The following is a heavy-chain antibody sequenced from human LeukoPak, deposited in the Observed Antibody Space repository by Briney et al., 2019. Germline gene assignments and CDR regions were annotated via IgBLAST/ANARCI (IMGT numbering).Heavy chain of an antibody. CDR3: AKGAWGIAVKGCYFGY. CDR1: GFTFSSYA. V-gene: IGHV3-23*01. Sequence: GGSLRLSCAASGFTFSSYAMSWVRQAPGKGLEWVSAISGSGGSTYYADSVKGRFTISRDNSKNTLYLQMNSLRAEDTAVYYCAKGAWGIAVKGCYFGYWGQGTLVTVSS. CDR2: ISGSGGST. D-gene: IGHD6-19*01. J-gene: IGHJ4*02.